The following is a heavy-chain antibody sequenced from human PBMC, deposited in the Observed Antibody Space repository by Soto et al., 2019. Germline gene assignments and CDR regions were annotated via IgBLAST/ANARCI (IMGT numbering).Heavy chain of an antibody. CDR2: IYYSGST. D-gene: IGHD1-26*01. CDR3: ARHANHGVGGYYDS. Sequence: PSETLSLTCTVSGCSISSYYWSWIRQPPGKGLEWIGYIYYSGSTNYNPSLKSRVTISVDTSKNQFSLKLSSVTAADTAVYCCARHANHGVGGYYDSWGQGTLVTVSS. J-gene: IGHJ4*02. CDR1: GCSISSYY. V-gene: IGHV4-59*01.